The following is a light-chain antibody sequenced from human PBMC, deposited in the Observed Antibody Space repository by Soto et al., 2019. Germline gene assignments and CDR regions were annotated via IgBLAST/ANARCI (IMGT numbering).Light chain of an antibody. Sequence: QSVLTQPASVSGSPGQSITISCTGTSSDVGGYNYVSWYQQHPGKAPKLMIYDVSNRPSGVSNRFSGSKSGNTASLTISWLQAEAEADYYCSSYTSSSTLYVFGTGTKVTVL. CDR1: SSDVGGYNY. J-gene: IGLJ1*01. CDR3: SSYTSSSTLYV. V-gene: IGLV2-14*01. CDR2: DVS.